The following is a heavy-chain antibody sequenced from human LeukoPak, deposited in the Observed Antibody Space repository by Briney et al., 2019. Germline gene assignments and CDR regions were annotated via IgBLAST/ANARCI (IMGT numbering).Heavy chain of an antibody. D-gene: IGHD1-26*01. V-gene: IGHV3-21*01. CDR2: ISGSSSYI. CDR3: ARSGSGSYYSWFDP. CDR1: GVTFSSYS. Sequence: PGGSLRLSCAASGVTFSSYSMNWVRQAPGKGLEWVSSISGSSSYIYYADSVKGRFTISRDNAKNSLFLQMSSLRAEDTAVYYCARSGSGSYYSWFDPWGQGTLVTVSS. J-gene: IGHJ5*02.